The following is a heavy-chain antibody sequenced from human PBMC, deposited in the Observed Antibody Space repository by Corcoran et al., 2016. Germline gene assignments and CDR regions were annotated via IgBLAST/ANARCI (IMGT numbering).Heavy chain of an antibody. CDR1: GGTFSSYA. CDR2: IIPIFGTA. Sequence: QVQLVQSGAEVKKPGSSVKVSCKASGGTFSSYAISWVRQAPGQGLEWMGGIIPIFGTANYAQKFQGRVTITADESTSTAYMAMCSLRSEDTALYYCARGVTGTTNWFDPWGQGTLVTVSS. V-gene: IGHV1-69*01. CDR3: ARGVTGTTNWFDP. J-gene: IGHJ5*02. D-gene: IGHD1-7*01.